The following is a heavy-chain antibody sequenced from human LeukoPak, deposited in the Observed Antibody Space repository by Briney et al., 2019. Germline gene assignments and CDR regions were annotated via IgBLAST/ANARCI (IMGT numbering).Heavy chain of an antibody. V-gene: IGHV3-30*01. D-gene: IGHD1-14*01. J-gene: IGHJ4*02. CDR1: GFTFSSYV. Sequence: GRSLRLSCAASGFTFSSYVMHWVRQAPGKGLEWVAVIVYDGNNTNYGDSLKRQFTISRDNLKNTLYLQMNSLRAEDTALYYCARGPSLTTVSYFQYWGQGTLVTVSS. CDR3: ARGPSLTTVSYFQY. CDR2: IVYDGNNT.